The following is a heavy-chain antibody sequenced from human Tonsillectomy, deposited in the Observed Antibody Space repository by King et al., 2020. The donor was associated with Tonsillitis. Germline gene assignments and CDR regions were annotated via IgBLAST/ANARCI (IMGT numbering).Heavy chain of an antibody. V-gene: IGHV4-39*01. CDR3: ARHGMATNWGHYFDY. CDR1: GGSISSGTYY. D-gene: IGHD5-24*01. CDR2: LSYSGCT. Sequence: QLQESGPGLVKASETLSLTRTLSGGSISSGTYYWGWIRQPPGKGLEWIGSLSYSGCTYYTPSLKSRVTISVDTSKNQFSLVLTSVTAADTAVYYCARHGMATNWGHYFDYWGQGTLVTVSS. J-gene: IGHJ4*02.